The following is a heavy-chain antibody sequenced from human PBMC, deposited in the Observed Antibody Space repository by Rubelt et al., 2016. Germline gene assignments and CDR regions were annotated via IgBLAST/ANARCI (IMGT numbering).Heavy chain of an antibody. CDR1: GGSISSSSYY. CDR3: ARRHWAVAGDGYADY. D-gene: IGHD6-19*01. CDR2: IYYSGST. V-gene: IGHV4-39*01. Sequence: QLQLQESGPGLVKPSETLSLTCTVSGGSISSSSYYWGWIRQHQGKGLEWIGSIYYSGSTYYNPSRKCRVTISVDTSKTQFSLRLSSVTAADTAVYYCARRHWAVAGDGYADYWGQGTLVTVSS. J-gene: IGHJ4*02.